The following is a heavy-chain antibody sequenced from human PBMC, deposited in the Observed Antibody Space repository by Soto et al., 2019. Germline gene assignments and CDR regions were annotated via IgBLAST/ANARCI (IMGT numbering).Heavy chain of an antibody. CDR3: ARLGGVVTASHAAEYFQH. D-gene: IGHD2-21*02. CDR1: GGSISSSSYY. V-gene: IGHV4-39*01. Sequence: SETLSLTCTVSGGSISSSSYYWGWIRQPPGKGLEWIGSIYYSGSTYYNPSLKSRVTISVDTSKNQFSLKLSSVTAADTAVYYCARLGGVVTASHAAEYFQHCGQGTLVTVSS. J-gene: IGHJ1*01. CDR2: IYYSGST.